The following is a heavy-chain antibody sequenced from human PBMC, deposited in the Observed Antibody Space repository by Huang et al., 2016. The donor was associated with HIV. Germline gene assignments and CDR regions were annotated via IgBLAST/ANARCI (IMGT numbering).Heavy chain of an antibody. CDR2: IYPGDSDA. CDR1: GYSFTNYW. D-gene: IGHD1-26*01. V-gene: IGHV5-51*01. Sequence: EVQLVQSGPEVKKPGESLKISCRVSGYSFTNYWIGWVRQRPGKGLARRAIIYPGDSDAAYNPSFRGQVTISADKSINTAHLQWDSLKTSDSAIYYCARRGFNTGSSPDSWGQGTLVTVSS. CDR3: ARRGFNTGSSPDS. J-gene: IGHJ4*02.